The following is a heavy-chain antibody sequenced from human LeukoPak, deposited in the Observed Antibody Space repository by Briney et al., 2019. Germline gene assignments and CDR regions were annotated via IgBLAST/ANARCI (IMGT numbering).Heavy chain of an antibody. CDR2: ISAYSGHT. CDR1: GYTFTKYG. CDR3: ARAGYENLIAGAHF. V-gene: IGHV1-18*01. D-gene: IGHD1-1*01. Sequence: GASVSASPKASGYTFTKYGISWVRQAPGQGLEWMGWISAYSGHTNYAQKFQGRVMMNTDTSTSTAYLDLRSLRCDDTAVYYCARAGYENLIAGAHFWGQGTLVTVSS. J-gene: IGHJ4*02.